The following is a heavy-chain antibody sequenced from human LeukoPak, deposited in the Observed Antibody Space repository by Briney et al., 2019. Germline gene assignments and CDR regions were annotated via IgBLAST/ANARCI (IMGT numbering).Heavy chain of an antibody. CDR3: ARVSRSGWFDY. V-gene: IGHV3-30*04. CDR1: GFTFSSYA. Sequence: GGSLRLSCAASGFTFSSYAMHWVRQAPGKGLEWVAVISYVGSNKYYADSVKGRFTISRDNSKNTLYLQMNSLRAEDTAVYYCARVSRSGWFDYWGQGTLVTVSS. D-gene: IGHD6-19*01. CDR2: ISYVGSNK. J-gene: IGHJ4*02.